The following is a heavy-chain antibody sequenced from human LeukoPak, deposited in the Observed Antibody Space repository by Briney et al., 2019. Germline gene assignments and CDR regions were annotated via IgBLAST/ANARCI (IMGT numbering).Heavy chain of an antibody. D-gene: IGHD4-23*01. CDR3: GGGNSVSADDY. V-gene: IGHV4-34*01. CDR1: GGSFSGYY. Sequence: SETLSLTCAVYGGSFSGYYWSWIRQPPGKGLEWIGEINHSGSTNYNPSLKSRVTISVDTSKNQFSLKLSSVTAADTAVYYCGGGNSVSADDYWGQGTLVTVSS. CDR2: INHSGST. J-gene: IGHJ4*02.